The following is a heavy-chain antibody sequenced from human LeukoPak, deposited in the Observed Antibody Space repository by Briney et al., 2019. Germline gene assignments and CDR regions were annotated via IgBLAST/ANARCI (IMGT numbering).Heavy chain of an antibody. CDR1: GFTFSSYW. Sequence: PGGSLRLSCAASGFTFSSYWMHWVRQAPGKGLLWVSHINSDGTSTSYADSVKGRFTISRNNAKNTLYLQMNSLRAEDTAVYYLARGFPHLGGYWGQGALVTVSS. V-gene: IGHV3-74*01. J-gene: IGHJ4*02. CDR3: ARGFPHLGGY. D-gene: IGHD3-16*01. CDR2: INSDGTST.